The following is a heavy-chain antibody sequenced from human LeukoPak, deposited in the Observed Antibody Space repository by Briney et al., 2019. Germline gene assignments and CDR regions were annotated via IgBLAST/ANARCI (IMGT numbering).Heavy chain of an antibody. D-gene: IGHD3-22*01. CDR1: GGSFSGYY. Sequence: SETLSLTCAVYGGSFSGYYWSWIRQPPGKGLEWIGEINHSGSTNYNPSLKCRVTISVDTSKNQFSLKLSSVTAADTAVYYCAREDYDSSGPLYFDYWGQGTLVTVSS. J-gene: IGHJ4*02. CDR3: AREDYDSSGPLYFDY. CDR2: INHSGST. V-gene: IGHV4-34*01.